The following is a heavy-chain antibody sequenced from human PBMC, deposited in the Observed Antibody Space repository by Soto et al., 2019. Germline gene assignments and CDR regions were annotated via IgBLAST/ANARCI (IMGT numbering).Heavy chain of an antibody. CDR1: GGTFSSYT. V-gene: IGHV1-69*02. J-gene: IGHJ4*02. CDR2: IIPILGIA. Sequence: QVQLVQSGAEVKKPGSSVKVSCKASGGTFSSYTISWVRQAPGQGLEWMGRIIPILGIANYAQKFQGRVTITEDKSTSTAYMELSSLRSEDTAVYYCARARDIVASHYDYWGQGTLVTVSS. CDR3: ARARDIVASHYDY. D-gene: IGHD5-12*01.